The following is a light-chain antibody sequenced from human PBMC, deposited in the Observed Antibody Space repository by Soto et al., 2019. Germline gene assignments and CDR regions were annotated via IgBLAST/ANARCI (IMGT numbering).Light chain of an antibody. V-gene: IGKV3-11*01. Sequence: EVVLTQSPATLSLSPGERATLSCRASQSVSKYLAWYQQKPGQAPRLLIYEASNRATGIPARFSGSGLGTDFTLPISSLEPEDFAVYYCQQRSKWPLITFGQGTRLEIK. CDR3: QQRSKWPLIT. J-gene: IGKJ5*01. CDR2: EAS. CDR1: QSVSKY.